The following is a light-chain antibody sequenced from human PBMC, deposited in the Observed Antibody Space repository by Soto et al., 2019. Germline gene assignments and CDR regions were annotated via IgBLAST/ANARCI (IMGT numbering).Light chain of an antibody. CDR3: QQTFSIPRT. Sequence: DMQLTQSPSSLSASVGDRVTITCRASQKVRSYLNWYQQKPGKAPKLLISESSILESGVPSKFSGDGYGTDFTLTIRSLQPEDVAIYYCQQTFSIPRTFGHGTRVEIK. J-gene: IGKJ1*01. CDR2: ESS. V-gene: IGKV1-39*01. CDR1: QKVRSY.